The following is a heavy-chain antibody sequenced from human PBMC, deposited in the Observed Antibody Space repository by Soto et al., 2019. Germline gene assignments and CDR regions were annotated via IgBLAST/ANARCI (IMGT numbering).Heavy chain of an antibody. CDR2: IYYSGTT. V-gene: IGHV4-31*03. D-gene: IGHD2-2*01. CDR1: GGSIDSAGSY. CDR3: ASGNCFICSCSYLDL. Sequence: QVQLQESGPGLVKPSQTLSLTCTVSGGSIDSAGSYWSWIRQSPGEFLEWLGYIYYSGTTYYNPSVNKRGSSSPAPSKSQSSQKLSSVTAADTPIYYCASGNCFICSCSYLDLWGRGTLVTVSS. J-gene: IGHJ2*01.